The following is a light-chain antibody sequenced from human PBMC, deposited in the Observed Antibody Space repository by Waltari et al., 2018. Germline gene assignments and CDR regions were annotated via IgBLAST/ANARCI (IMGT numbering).Light chain of an antibody. CDR1: QSLLYNSNDKNY. CDR2: WAS. Sequence: DIVMTQSPDSLAVSLGERVTINCKSSQSLLYNSNDKNYLAWYQQKPGQPPKLLFYWASTRHSGVPDRCGGSGSATDFTLTISSLQAEDVAVYYGQQYYSRRTFGQGTRVEIK. J-gene: IGKJ1*01. CDR3: QQYYSRRT. V-gene: IGKV4-1*01.